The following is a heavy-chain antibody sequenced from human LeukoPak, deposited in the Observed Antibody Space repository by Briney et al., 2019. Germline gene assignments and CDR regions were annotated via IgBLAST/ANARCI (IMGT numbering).Heavy chain of an antibody. J-gene: IGHJ4*02. D-gene: IGHD3-10*01. CDR1: GYTFTNYP. CDR3: ARGMGYYGSGSYHYYFDY. CDR2: INAGNGNT. Sequence: ASVKVSCKASGYTFTNYPIHWVRQAPGQRLEWMGWINAGNGNTKYSQEFQGRVTITRDTFASTDYMELSSLRSEDMAVYYCARGMGYYGSGSYHYYFDYWGQGTLVTVSS. V-gene: IGHV1-3*03.